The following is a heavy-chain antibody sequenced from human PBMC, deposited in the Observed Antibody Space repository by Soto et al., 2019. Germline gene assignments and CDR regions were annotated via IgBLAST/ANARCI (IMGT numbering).Heavy chain of an antibody. CDR3: ARHGGYFFDY. CDR2: IYHGLSI. CDR1: SGSFSGHY. Sequence: QVQLQQWGAGLLKPSETLSLTCAVYSGSFSGHYWSWIRQPPGKDLEWIGEIYHGLSIVYNPSLNRRATISGDSSKNQFSLKLTSVTAADTAVYYCARHGGYFFDYWGQGTLVTVSS. J-gene: IGHJ4*02. D-gene: IGHD3-16*01. V-gene: IGHV4-34*01.